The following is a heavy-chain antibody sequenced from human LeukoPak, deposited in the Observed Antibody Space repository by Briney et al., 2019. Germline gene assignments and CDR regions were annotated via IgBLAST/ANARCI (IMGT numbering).Heavy chain of an antibody. Sequence: GGSLRLSCAASGFTVSNNYMSWVRQTPGKGLEWVSIIFSLGSTYYADSVKGRFTISRDNSKNTLYLQLNSLRVEDTAVYYCARHFDSGDCVENRIDYWGQGTLVTVSS. V-gene: IGHV3-66*02. J-gene: IGHJ4*02. CDR1: GFTVSNNY. CDR2: IFSLGST. D-gene: IGHD2-21*01. CDR3: ARHFDSGDCVENRIDY.